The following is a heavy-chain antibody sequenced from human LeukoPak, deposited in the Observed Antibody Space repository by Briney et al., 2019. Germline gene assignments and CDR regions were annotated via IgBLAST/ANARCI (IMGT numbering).Heavy chain of an antibody. CDR2: MNPNSGNT. CDR1: GYTFTSYD. Sequence: GASVKVSCKASGYTFTSYDINWVRQATGQGLEWMGWMNPNSGNTGYAQKFQGRVTMTRNTSISTAYMELSGLRSEDTAVYYCARGRRGYSYGFDAFDIWGQGTMVTVSS. D-gene: IGHD5-18*01. J-gene: IGHJ3*02. CDR3: ARGRRGYSYGFDAFDI. V-gene: IGHV1-8*01.